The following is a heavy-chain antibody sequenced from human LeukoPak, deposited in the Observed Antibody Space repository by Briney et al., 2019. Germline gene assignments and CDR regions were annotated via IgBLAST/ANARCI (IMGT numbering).Heavy chain of an antibody. D-gene: IGHD6-13*01. V-gene: IGHV3-21*01. Sequence: GSLRLSCAASGFTFSSYSMNWVRQAPGKGLEWVSSISSSSSYIYYADSVKGRFTISRDNAKNSLYLQMNSLRAEDTAVYYCARDLGSSSWYAYWGQGTLVTVSS. CDR1: GFTFSSYS. CDR3: ARDLGSSSWYAY. CDR2: ISSSSSYI. J-gene: IGHJ4*02.